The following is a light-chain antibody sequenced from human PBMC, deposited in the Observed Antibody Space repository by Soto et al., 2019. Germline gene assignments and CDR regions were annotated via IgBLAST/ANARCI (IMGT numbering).Light chain of an antibody. CDR3: QQSYSKPIA. J-gene: IGKJ5*01. Sequence: DIQMTQSPPSLSASVGDRVTXTCRASQSISSYLNWYQQKPGKAPKLLIYAASSLQSGVPSRFSGSGSGTDFTLTISSLQPEDFATYYCQQSYSKPIAFGQGTRMEIK. CDR1: QSISSY. CDR2: AAS. V-gene: IGKV1-39*01.